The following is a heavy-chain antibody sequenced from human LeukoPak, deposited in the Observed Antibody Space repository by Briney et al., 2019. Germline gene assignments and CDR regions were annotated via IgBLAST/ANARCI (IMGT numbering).Heavy chain of an antibody. V-gene: IGHV3-23*01. Sequence: GGSLRLSCAASGFTFSSYAMSWVRQAPGKGLEWVSAISGSGGSTYYADSVKGRFTISRDNSKNTLYLQMNSLRAEDTAVYYCAKEGSTSANPWVYYYYMDVWGKGTTVTVSS. J-gene: IGHJ6*03. CDR2: ISGSGGST. D-gene: IGHD2-2*01. CDR3: AKEGSTSANPWVYYYYMDV. CDR1: GFTFSSYA.